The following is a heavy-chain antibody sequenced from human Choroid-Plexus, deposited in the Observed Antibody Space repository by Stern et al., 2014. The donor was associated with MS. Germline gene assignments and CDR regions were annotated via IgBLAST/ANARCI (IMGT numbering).Heavy chain of an antibody. CDR2: VSCGGSNK. CDR3: AKDRQYLTYFFDH. CDR1: GFTFGSCA. D-gene: IGHD2/OR15-2a*01. J-gene: IGHJ5*02. Sequence: QVQLVESGGGVVQPGRPLRLSCVASGFTFGSCAMHWVRQAPGKGLEWVAGVSCGGSNKDYADSVKGRFTLSRDNSQNTLYMQMSSLRPEDTGVYYCAKDRQYLTYFFDHWGQGSLVTVSS. V-gene: IGHV3-30*18.